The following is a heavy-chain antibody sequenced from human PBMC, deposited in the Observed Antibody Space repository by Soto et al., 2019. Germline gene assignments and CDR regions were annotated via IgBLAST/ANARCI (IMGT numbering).Heavy chain of an antibody. CDR2: IYHSGTT. J-gene: IGHJ4*02. CDR3: AIPGAGDFDY. D-gene: IGHD6-13*01. Sequence: QVQLQESGPGLVEPSGTLSLTCAVSGASISTTAWWSWVRQPPGKGLEWIGEIYHSGTTNCDPSLKSRVTISLDKSKSQFSLTLTSVTAADTAVYYCAIPGAGDFDYWGREPWSPSP. CDR1: GASISTTAW. V-gene: IGHV4-4*02.